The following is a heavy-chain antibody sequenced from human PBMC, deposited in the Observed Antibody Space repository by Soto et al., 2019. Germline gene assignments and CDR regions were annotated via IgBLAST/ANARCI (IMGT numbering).Heavy chain of an antibody. V-gene: IGHV1-2*04. CDR3: ARDRVGPYYYGMDV. D-gene: IGHD2-2*01. J-gene: IGHJ6*02. CDR2: INPNSGGT. Sequence: GASVKVSCKASGYTFTGYYMHWVRQAPGQGLEWMGWINPNSGGTNYAQKFQGWVTMTRDTSISTAYMELSRLRSDDTAVYYCARDRVGPYYYGMDVWGQGTTVTVSS. CDR1: GYTFTGYY.